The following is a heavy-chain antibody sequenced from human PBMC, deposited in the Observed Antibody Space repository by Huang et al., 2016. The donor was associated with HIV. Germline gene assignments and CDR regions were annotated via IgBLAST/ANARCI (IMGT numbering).Heavy chain of an antibody. V-gene: IGHV3-30*18. D-gene: IGHD6-19*01. Sequence: VRLVQSGGGVVQPGRSLRISCAASGITFRNYAMHWVRQEPGKGREWVAGTSADGMGKYYVDSVKGRFIISKDNSNETLFLEMRSLKSEDTAVYFCAKDQGQWLAYFDSWGQGTLVTVSS. CDR1: GITFRNYA. J-gene: IGHJ4*02. CDR3: AKDQGQWLAYFDS. CDR2: TSADGMGK.